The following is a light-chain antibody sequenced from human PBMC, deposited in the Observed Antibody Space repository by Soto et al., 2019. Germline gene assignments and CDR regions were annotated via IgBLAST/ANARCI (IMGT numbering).Light chain of an antibody. J-gene: IGKJ2*01. V-gene: IGKV3-15*01. Sequence: EIVMTQSPATLSVSPGERVTLSCRASQSVGSNLAWYQQKPGQVPRLLIYGDSSRATGIPTTFSGSGSGAEFTLTISSLQSEDFAIYYCQQYINWPFTFGQGTKLEIK. CDR2: GDS. CDR1: QSVGSN. CDR3: QQYINWPFT.